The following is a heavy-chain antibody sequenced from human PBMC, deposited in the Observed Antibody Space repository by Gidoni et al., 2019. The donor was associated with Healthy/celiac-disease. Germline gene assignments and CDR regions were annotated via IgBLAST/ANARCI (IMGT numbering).Heavy chain of an antibody. CDR1: GFPFDDYA. CDR3: AGGLAVAGTIDY. J-gene: IGHJ4*02. CDR2: ISWNSGSI. V-gene: IGHV3-9*01. D-gene: IGHD6-19*01. Sequence: EVQLVESGGGLVQPGRSLGLSCAASGFPFDDYAMHWVRQAQGKGLEWVSGISWNSGSIGYADSVKGRFTSSRDNAKNSLYLQMNSLRAEDTALYYCAGGLAVAGTIDYWGQGTLVTVSS.